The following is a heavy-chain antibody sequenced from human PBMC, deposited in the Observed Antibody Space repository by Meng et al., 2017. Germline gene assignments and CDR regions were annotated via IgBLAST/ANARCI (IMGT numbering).Heavy chain of an antibody. Sequence: SETLSLTCTVSGGSISSGGYYWSWIRQHPGKGLEWIGYIYYSGSTYYNPSLKSLVTISVDTSKNQFSLKLSSVTAADTAVYYCARGGYSYGLGEVVATSYFDYWGQGTLVTVSS. CDR2: IYYSGST. V-gene: IGHV4-31*01. J-gene: IGHJ4*02. CDR1: GGSISSGGYY. CDR3: ARGGYSYGLGEVVATSYFDY. D-gene: IGHD5-18*01.